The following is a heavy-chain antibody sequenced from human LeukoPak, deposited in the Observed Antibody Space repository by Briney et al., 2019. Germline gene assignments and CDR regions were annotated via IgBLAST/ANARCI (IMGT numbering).Heavy chain of an antibody. D-gene: IGHD3-9*01. V-gene: IGHV3-21*04. CDR1: GFTFSSYN. Sequence: GGSLRLSCEASGFTFSSYNMNWVRQAPGKRLEWVSSITSSSSYVFYADSVKGRFTISRDNAKNSLYLQMNSLRAEDTAVYYCAKDPIDWGTIYFDYWGQGTLVTVSS. CDR2: ITSSSSYV. CDR3: AKDPIDWGTIYFDY. J-gene: IGHJ4*02.